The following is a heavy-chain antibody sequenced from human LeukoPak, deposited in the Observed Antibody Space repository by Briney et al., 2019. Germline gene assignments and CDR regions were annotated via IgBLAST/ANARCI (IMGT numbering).Heavy chain of an antibody. Sequence: SETLSLTCTVSGDSVSSYYWSWIRQPAGKGLEWIGRIYSSGSTNYNPSLKSRVTMSLDTPKNQFSLKLNSVTAADTAVYYCARAGRFYRTSTSCYWHFDLWGRGTLVTVSS. CDR3: ARAGRFYRTSTSCYWHFDL. D-gene: IGHD2-2*01. CDR1: GDSVSSYY. J-gene: IGHJ2*01. CDR2: IYSSGST. V-gene: IGHV4-4*07.